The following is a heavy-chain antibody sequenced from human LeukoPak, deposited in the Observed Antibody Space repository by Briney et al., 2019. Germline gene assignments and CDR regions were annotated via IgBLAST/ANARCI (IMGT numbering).Heavy chain of an antibody. CDR2: ISGSGGST. D-gene: IGHD3-9*01. CDR1: GFTFSSYA. CDR3: AKDQAPPTSLRYFDWLPSYYYYYGMDV. V-gene: IGHV3-23*01. J-gene: IGHJ6*02. Sequence: PGGSLRLSCAASGFTFSSYAMSWVRQAPGKGLEWVSAISGSGGSTYYADSVKGRFTISRDNSKNTLYLQMNSLRAEDTAVYYCAKDQAPPTSLRYFDWLPSYYYYYGMDVWGQGTTVTVSS.